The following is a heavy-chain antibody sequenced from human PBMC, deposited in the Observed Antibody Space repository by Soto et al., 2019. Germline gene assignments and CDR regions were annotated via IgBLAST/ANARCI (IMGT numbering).Heavy chain of an antibody. J-gene: IGHJ4*02. CDR3: ARAGYGGNSGDY. CDR2: ISHSGST. V-gene: IGHV4-34*01. CDR1: GGSFSGYY. D-gene: IGHD4-17*01. Sequence: QVQLQQWGAGLLKPSETLSLTCAVYGGSFSGYYWSWIRQPPGKGLEWIGEISHSGSTNYNPSLRSRVTISVDTSKNQFSLKLSSVTAADTAVYYCARAGYGGNSGDYWGQGTLDTVSS.